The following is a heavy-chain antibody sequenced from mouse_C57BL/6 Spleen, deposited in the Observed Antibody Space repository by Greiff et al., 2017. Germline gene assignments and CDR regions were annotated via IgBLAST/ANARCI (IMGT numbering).Heavy chain of an antibody. D-gene: IGHD2-9*01. V-gene: IGHV14-1*01. J-gene: IGHJ3*01. CDR2: IDPEDGDT. Sequence: VQLQQSGAELVRPGASVKLSCTASGFNIKDYYMHWVKQRPEQGLEWIGRIDPEDGDTEYAPKFQGKATMTADTSSNTAYLQLSSLTSEDTAVYYCTTPYYGDDGVAYWGQGTLVTVSA. CDR3: TTPYYGDDGVAY. CDR1: GFNIKDYY.